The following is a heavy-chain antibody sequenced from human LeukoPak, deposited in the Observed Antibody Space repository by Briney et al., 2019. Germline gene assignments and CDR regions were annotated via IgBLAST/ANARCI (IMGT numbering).Heavy chain of an antibody. D-gene: IGHD5-12*01. CDR3: ARSYSDYGYFNNWFDP. V-gene: IGHV2-5*01. J-gene: IGHJ5*02. CDR2: IYWNDDK. Sequence: SGPTLVNPTQTLTLTCTFSGFSLSTSGVGVGWIRQPPGKALEWLALIYWNDDKRYSPSLKSRLTISKDTSKNQVVLTMTNMDPVDTATYYCARSYSDYGYFNNWFDPWGQGTLVTVSS. CDR1: GFSLSTSGVG.